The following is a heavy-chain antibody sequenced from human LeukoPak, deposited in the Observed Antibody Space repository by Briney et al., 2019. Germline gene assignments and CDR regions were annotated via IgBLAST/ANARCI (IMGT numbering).Heavy chain of an antibody. Sequence: PSETLSLTCGVYGGSFSGYYWTWIRQFPGMGLEWIAEIIHSGSTNYNTSLTGRVTLSVDTSKNQFSLQLSSVTAADTAVYYCARGILVTVYAAFDYWGQGSLVTVSS. CDR1: GGSFSGYY. CDR2: IIHSGST. J-gene: IGHJ4*02. V-gene: IGHV4-34*01. D-gene: IGHD2-8*01. CDR3: ARGILVTVYAAFDY.